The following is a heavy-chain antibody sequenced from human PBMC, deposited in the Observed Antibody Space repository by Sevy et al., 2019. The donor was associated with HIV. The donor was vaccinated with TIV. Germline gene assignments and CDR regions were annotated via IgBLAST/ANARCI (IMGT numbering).Heavy chain of an antibody. CDR2: IDSGGST. CDR3: ARDRYYDASGYYYYHYGMDV. J-gene: IGHJ6*02. Sequence: WGSLRLSCEASGFTVSGNYMAWVRLAPGKGLEWVSLIDSGGSTYYADSVKGRFTISRDNAKNTLYLQMNPLRAEDTAVYFCARDRYYDASGYYYYHYGMDVWGQGTTVTVSS. CDR1: GFTVSGNY. V-gene: IGHV3-66*01. D-gene: IGHD3-22*01.